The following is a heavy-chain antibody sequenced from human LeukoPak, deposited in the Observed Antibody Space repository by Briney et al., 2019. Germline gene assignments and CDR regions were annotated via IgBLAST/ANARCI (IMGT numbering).Heavy chain of an antibody. J-gene: IGHJ4*02. V-gene: IGHV1-2*04. Sequence: ASVKVSCKASGYTFTGYYMHWVRQAPGQGLEWMGWINPNSGGTNYAQKFQGWVTMTRDTSISTAYMELSRLRSDDTAVYYCARAHTDGYSSGWYFDYWGQGTLVTVSS. D-gene: IGHD6-19*01. CDR3: ARAHTDGYSSGWYFDY. CDR1: GYTFTGYY. CDR2: INPNSGGT.